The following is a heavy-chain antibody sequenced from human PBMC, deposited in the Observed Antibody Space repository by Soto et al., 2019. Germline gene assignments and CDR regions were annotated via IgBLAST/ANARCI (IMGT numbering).Heavy chain of an antibody. CDR3: ARENKQLVRGAFDN. CDR2: IMPIFVAT. Sequence: QVQLVQSGAEVKKPGSSVNVSCKASGGNFNNYAISWVRQAPGQGLEWVGRIMPIFVATHYAPSFQARVTITADESTTTAYMELSSLRSDDTAIYYCARENKQLVRGAFDNWGQGTLVTVSS. V-gene: IGHV1-69*01. D-gene: IGHD6-13*01. CDR1: GGNFNNYA. J-gene: IGHJ4*02.